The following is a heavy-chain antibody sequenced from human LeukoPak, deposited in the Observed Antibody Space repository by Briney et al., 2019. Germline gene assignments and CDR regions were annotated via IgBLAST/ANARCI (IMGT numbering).Heavy chain of an antibody. CDR3: AKDQTPYY. Sequence: PGGSLRLSCEASGFTFSSYGMSWVRQASGKGLEWVSFIYSDSTHYSDSVKGRFTISRDNSKNTLYLQMNSLRAEDTAVYFCAKDQTPYYWGQGTLVTVSS. V-gene: IGHV3-23*03. CDR2: IYSDST. J-gene: IGHJ4*02. CDR1: GFTFSSYG.